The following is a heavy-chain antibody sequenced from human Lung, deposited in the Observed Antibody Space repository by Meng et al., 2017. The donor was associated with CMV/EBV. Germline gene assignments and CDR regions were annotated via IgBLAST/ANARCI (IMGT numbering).Heavy chain of an antibody. D-gene: IGHD2-2*01. V-gene: IGHV1-2*02. CDR3: ARVDCSSTSCYLLDGWFDP. CDR2: INPNSGGT. J-gene: IGHJ5*02. CDR1: GYTFTGYY. Sequence: ASVKVSCKASGYTFTGYYMHWVRQAPGQGLEWMGWINPNSGGTNYAQKFQGRVTMTRDTSISTAYMELSRLRSDDTAVYYCARVDCSSTSCYLLDGWFDPWGRGTLVTVSS.